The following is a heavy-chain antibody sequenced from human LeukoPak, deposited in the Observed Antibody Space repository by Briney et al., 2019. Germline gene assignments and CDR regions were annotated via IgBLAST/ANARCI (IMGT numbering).Heavy chain of an antibody. D-gene: IGHD1-20*01. Sequence: APVEVSCKASGYTFSNYGMSWVRQTPGQGLEWMGWISGSSDNTNYAQKVQGRVTMTTDTSTSTAYMELRSLRSDDTAVYYCARGGWTITDYDYWGQGTLVTVSS. CDR1: GYTFSNYG. J-gene: IGHJ4*02. CDR2: ISGSSDNT. CDR3: ARGGWTITDYDY. V-gene: IGHV1-18*04.